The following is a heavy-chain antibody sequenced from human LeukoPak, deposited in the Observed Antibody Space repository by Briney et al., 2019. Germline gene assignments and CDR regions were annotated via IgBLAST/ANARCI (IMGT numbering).Heavy chain of an antibody. D-gene: IGHD3-22*01. CDR3: ARDLEYYDRSGNPNWFDP. CDR1: GFTFSSYA. Sequence: GGSLRLSCAASGFTFSSYAMHWVRQAPGKGLEWVAVISYDGSNKYYADSVKGRFTISRDNSKNTLYLQMNSLRAEDTAVYYCARDLEYYDRSGNPNWFDPWGQGTLVTVSS. V-gene: IGHV3-30-3*01. J-gene: IGHJ5*02. CDR2: ISYDGSNK.